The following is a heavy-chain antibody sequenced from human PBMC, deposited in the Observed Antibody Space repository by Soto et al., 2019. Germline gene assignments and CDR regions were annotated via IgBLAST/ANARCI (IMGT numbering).Heavy chain of an antibody. J-gene: IGHJ4*02. D-gene: IGHD2-15*01. V-gene: IGHV4-39*01. Sequence: SETLSLTCTVSGVSIYRSGYYWGWIRQPPGRGLEWIGNIDYNGVTYSNPSLKSRVTISRDTSKNQFSLKLTSVTAADTALYYCAKLLVGATRHSASDSWGPGTLVTVSS. CDR1: GVSIYRSGYY. CDR3: AKLLVGATRHSASDS. CDR2: IDYNGVT.